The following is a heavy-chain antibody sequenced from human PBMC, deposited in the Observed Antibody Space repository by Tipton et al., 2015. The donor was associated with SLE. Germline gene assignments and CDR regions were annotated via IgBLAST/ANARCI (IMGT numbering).Heavy chain of an antibody. CDR2: IYNSGRT. V-gene: IGHV4-61*09. CDR1: GDSVSSGNYY. CDR3: ARNWLGHCNITSCSPGL. J-gene: IGHJ4*02. Sequence: TLSLTCIVSGDSVSSGNYYWSWIRQPAGKGLEWIGHIYNSGRTKFNPSLKSRVTMSVDTSKNQFSLRLSSVAAADTALYYCARNWLGHCNITSCSPGLWGQGTLVTVSS. D-gene: IGHD2-2*01.